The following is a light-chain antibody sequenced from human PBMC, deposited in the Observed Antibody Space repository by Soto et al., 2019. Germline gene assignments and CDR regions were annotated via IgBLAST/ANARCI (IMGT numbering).Light chain of an antibody. V-gene: IGKV3-15*01. CDR3: QQYNRWPPYT. Sequence: EIVMTQSPANLSVSPGERATLSCRASQSVSSNLSWYQQNPGQGPRLLIYGASSRTTSILARFSGSGSGTEHTLTINRLQSEDVAVYYGQQYNRWPPYTLGQGTKLEIK. CDR1: QSVSSN. CDR2: GAS. J-gene: IGKJ2*01.